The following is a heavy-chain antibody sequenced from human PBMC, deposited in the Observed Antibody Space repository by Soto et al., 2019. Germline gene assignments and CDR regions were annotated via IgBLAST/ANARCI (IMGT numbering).Heavy chain of an antibody. Sequence: QVQLVESGGGVVQPGRSLRLACAASGFSFSSYGMHWVRQAPGKGLEWVAFIWYDGSNKYYADSVKGRFTISRDNSKNTLFLQLNSLRAEDTALYYCARVTDCYDSSGVGYWGQGTLVTVSS. CDR2: IWYDGSNK. D-gene: IGHD3-22*01. V-gene: IGHV3-33*01. CDR3: ARVTDCYDSSGVGY. CDR1: GFSFSSYG. J-gene: IGHJ4*02.